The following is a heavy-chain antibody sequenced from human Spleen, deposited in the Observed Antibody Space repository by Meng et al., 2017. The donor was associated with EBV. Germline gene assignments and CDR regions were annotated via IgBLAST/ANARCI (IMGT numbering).Heavy chain of an antibody. CDR1: GDSISSSNW. D-gene: IGHD6-19*01. V-gene: IGHV4-4*02. CDR2: INLGGNT. CDR3: ATWNNNGWYYGY. Sequence: VQRQDAGPGVVQASGTLSLTCAVSGDSISSSNWWSWVRQSQGMGLEWIGEINLGGNTNYNPSLKSRVSISVDTSKNHFSLKVDSVTAADTAVYYCATWNNNGWYYGYWGQGTLVTVSS. J-gene: IGHJ4*01.